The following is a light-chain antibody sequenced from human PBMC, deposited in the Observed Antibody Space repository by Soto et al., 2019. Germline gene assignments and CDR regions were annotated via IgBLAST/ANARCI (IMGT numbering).Light chain of an antibody. Sequence: DIVMTQSPDSLAVSLGERATINCKSSQSVLYSSNNKNYLAWYQQKPGQPPKLLIYWASTRESGVPDRFSGSGSGTDFTLTISSLQAEDVAVYYCQQYYSTPPTQTFGQGTKVEIK. V-gene: IGKV4-1*01. CDR1: QSVLYSSNNKNY. CDR3: QQYYSTPPTQT. J-gene: IGKJ1*01. CDR2: WAS.